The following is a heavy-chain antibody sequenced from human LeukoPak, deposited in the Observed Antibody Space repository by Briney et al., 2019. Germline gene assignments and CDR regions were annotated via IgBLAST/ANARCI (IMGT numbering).Heavy chain of an antibody. J-gene: IGHJ4*02. CDR3: ARGNSGYDPWGVNY. D-gene: IGHD5-12*01. V-gene: IGHV1-8*01. CDR2: MNPNSGNT. Sequence: GASVKVSCKASGYTFTSYDINWVRQATGQGLEWMGWMNPNSGNTGYAQKFQGRVTMTRNTSISTAYMELSSLRSEDTAVYYCARGNSGYDPWGVNYWGQGTLVTVSS. CDR1: GYTFTSYD.